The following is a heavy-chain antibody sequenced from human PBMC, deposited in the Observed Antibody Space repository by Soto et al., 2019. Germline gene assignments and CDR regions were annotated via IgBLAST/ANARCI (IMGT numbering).Heavy chain of an antibody. D-gene: IGHD5-12*01. J-gene: IGHJ4*02. CDR2: IKGDGSET. CDR1: GFTFSSYW. V-gene: IGHV3-74*01. Sequence: GASVKVSCAASGFTFSSYWMHWVRQAPGKGLVWVSRIKGDGSETNYADSVKGRFTISRDNAKNTLYLQLNSLRAEDTAVYYCLRGNSGYGNFDYWGQGTRVTVSS. CDR3: LRGNSGYGNFDY.